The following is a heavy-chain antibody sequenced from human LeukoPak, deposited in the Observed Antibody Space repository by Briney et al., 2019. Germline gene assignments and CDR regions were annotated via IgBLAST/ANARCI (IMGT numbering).Heavy chain of an antibody. D-gene: IGHD1-26*01. V-gene: IGHV1-2*02. CDR2: INPNSGGT. J-gene: IGHJ6*02. CDR1: GYTFTGYY. Sequence: ASVKVSCKASGYTFTGYYMHWVRQAPGQGLEWMGWINPNSGGTNYAQKFRGRVTMTRDTSISTAYMELSRLRSDDTAVYYCARLVGATDYYYYGMDVWGQGTRSPSP. CDR3: ARLVGATDYYYYGMDV.